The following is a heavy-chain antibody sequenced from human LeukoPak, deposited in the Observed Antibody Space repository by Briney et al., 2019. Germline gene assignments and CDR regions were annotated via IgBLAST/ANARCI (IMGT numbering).Heavy chain of an antibody. V-gene: IGHV3-21*01. J-gene: IGHJ5*02. Sequence: PGGSLRLSCAASGFTFSSYSMNWVRQAPGKGLEWVSSISSSSSYIYYADSVKGRFTISRDNAKNSLYLQMNSLRVEDTAVYFCASTVLGRADWLDPWGQGTLVTVSS. D-gene: IGHD7-27*01. CDR3: ASTVLGRADWLDP. CDR1: GFTFSSYS. CDR2: ISSSSSYI.